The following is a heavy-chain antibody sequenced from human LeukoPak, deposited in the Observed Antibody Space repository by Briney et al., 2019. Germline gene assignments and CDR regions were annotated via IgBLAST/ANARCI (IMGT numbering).Heavy chain of an antibody. CDR1: GGSISSYY. CDR3: ARGASTTWPGNFYY. CDR2: IYPSRST. D-gene: IGHD1-14*01. J-gene: IGHJ4*02. Sequence: PSETLSLTCTVSGGSISSYYWNWMRQPAGKALERMWRIYPSRSTNYNPSLKSRVAMSVDTSQNQFSLKVTSVTAADTAVYFCARGASTTWPGNFYYWGEGTLVTVSS. V-gene: IGHV4-4*07.